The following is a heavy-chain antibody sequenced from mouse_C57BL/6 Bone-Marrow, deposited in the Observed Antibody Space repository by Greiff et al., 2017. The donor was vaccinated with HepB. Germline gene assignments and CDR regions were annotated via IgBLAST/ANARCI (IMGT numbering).Heavy chain of an antibody. Sequence: EVKLMESGGDLVKPGGSLKLSCAASGFTFSSYGMSWVRQTPDKRLEWVATISSGGSYTYYPDSVKGRFTISRDNAKNTLYLQMSSLKSEDTAMYYCARLPTTVVAYYAMDYWGQGTSVTVSS. V-gene: IGHV5-6*01. J-gene: IGHJ4*01. CDR3: ARLPTTVVAYYAMDY. CDR1: GFTFSSYG. D-gene: IGHD1-1*01. CDR2: ISSGGSYT.